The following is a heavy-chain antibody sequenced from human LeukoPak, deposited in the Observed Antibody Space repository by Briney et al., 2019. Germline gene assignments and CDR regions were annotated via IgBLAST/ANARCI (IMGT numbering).Heavy chain of an antibody. CDR1: LDSTTSNFW. CDR3: ARHRAYSSSSPFDY. J-gene: IGHJ4*02. V-gene: IGHV4-59*08. Sequence: SETLSLTCTVSLDSTTSNFWSWVRQPPGKSLEWIGEIHRSGSPNYNPSLQSRVTISIDRSRNQIVLELSSVTAADTAVYYCARHRAYSSSSPFDYWGQGTLVTVSS. CDR2: IHRSGSP. D-gene: IGHD6-6*01.